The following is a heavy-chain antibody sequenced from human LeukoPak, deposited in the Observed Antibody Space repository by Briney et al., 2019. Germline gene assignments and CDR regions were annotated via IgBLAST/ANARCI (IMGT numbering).Heavy chain of an antibody. J-gene: IGHJ5*02. V-gene: IGHV3-21*01. CDR2: ISSSSSYI. D-gene: IGHD3-22*01. CDR1: GFTFGSYS. Sequence: PGGSLRLSXAASGFTFGSYSMNWVRQSPGKGLEWLSSISSSSSYIYYADSVKGRFTISRDNAKNSLYLQMNSLRAEDTAVYYCATEPDSSGYMDWFDPWGQGTLVTVSS. CDR3: ATEPDSSGYMDWFDP.